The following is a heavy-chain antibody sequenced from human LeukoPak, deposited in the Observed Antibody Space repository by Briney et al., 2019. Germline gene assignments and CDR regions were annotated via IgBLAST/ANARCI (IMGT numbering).Heavy chain of an antibody. CDR2: INHSGST. CDR1: GGSFSVYY. V-gene: IGHV4-34*01. CDR3: ARAFGDYAAYFQQ. J-gene: IGHJ1*01. D-gene: IGHD4-17*01. Sequence: SETLSLTCAVYGGSFSVYYSSWIRHPPRKGLEWIGEINHSGSTNYNPSLKSRVTISVDTSKNQFSLKLSSVTAADTGVYYCARAFGDYAAYFQQWGQGTLVTVSS.